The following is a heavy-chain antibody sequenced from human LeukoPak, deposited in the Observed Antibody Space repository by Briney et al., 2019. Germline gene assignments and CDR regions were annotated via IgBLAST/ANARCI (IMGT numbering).Heavy chain of an antibody. J-gene: IGHJ4*02. CDR3: ARTASAYYVPGSYFDY. CDR1: GGSFSGYY. V-gene: IGHV4-34*01. CDR2: INHSGST. Sequence: SETLSLTCAVYGGSFSGYYWSWIRQPPGKGLEWIGEINHSGSTNYNPSLKSRVTISVDTSKNQFSLKLSSVTAADTAVYYCARTASAYYVPGSYFDYWGQGTLVTVSS. D-gene: IGHD3-10*01.